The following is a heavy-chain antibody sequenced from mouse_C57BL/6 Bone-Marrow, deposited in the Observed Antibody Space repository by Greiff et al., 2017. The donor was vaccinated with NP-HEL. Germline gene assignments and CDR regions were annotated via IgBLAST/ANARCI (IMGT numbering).Heavy chain of an antibody. J-gene: IGHJ2*01. V-gene: IGHV1-81*01. CDR2: IYPRSGNT. Sequence: QVQLQQSGAELARPGASVKLSCKASGYTFTSYGISWVKQRTGQGLEWIGEIYPRSGNTYYTEKFKGKATLTADKSSSTAYMELSCLTSEDSAVYFGARSAINRVYFDYWGQGTTLTVSS. CDR3: ARSAINRVYFDY. D-gene: IGHD1-1*01. CDR1: GYTFTSYG.